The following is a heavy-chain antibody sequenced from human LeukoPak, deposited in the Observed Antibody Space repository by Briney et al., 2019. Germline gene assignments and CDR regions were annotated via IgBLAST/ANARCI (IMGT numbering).Heavy chain of an antibody. CDR1: GAPLRSHY. D-gene: IGHD4-11*01. V-gene: IGHV4-59*11. J-gene: IGHJ4*02. CDR2: IYFSETT. Sequence: SETLSLTCSVSGAPLRSHYWTWIRQSPGKGLEWIGHIYFSETTKYNPSLKSRANISADISKDQFSLNLRSVTAADTAVYYCVSVYEYSDYFTWGQGTQVVVSS. CDR3: VSVYEYSDYFT.